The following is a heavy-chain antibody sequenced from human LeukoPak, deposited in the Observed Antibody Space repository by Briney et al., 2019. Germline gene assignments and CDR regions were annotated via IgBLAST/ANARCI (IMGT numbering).Heavy chain of an antibody. CDR2: IWYDGSNK. J-gene: IGHJ3*02. CDR3: ARDSTSLARGAFDI. CDR1: GFTFSSYG. V-gene: IGHV3-33*01. Sequence: PGRSLRLSCAASGFTFSSYGMHWVRQAPGKGLEWVAVIWYDGSNKYYADSVKGRFTISRDNSKNTLYLQMNSLRAEDTAVYYCARDSTSLARGAFDIWGQGTMVTVSS. D-gene: IGHD2/OR15-2a*01.